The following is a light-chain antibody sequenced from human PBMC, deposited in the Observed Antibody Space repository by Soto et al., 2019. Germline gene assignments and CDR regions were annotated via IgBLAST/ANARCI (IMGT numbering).Light chain of an antibody. J-gene: IGLJ2*01. CDR3: QSHDSRVRGVVV. Sequence: QSVLTQPPSVSGAPGQRVTISCTGTSSNIGAGYDVHWYQQLPGIAPKLLIYDNNNRPSGVPDRFSGSKSGTSASLAITGLQAEDEADYFCQSHDSRVRGVVVFGGGTKLTVL. CDR2: DNN. CDR1: SSNIGAGYD. V-gene: IGLV1-40*01.